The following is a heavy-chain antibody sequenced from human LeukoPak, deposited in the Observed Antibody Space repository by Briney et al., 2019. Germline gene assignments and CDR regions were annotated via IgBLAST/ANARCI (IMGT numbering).Heavy chain of an antibody. V-gene: IGHV3-21*01. CDR1: GFTFSSYS. CDR3: ARDPRPYCSSTSCYRYDYYYGMDV. J-gene: IGHJ6*02. CDR2: ISSSSSYI. D-gene: IGHD2-2*01. Sequence: GGSLRLSCAASGFTFSSYSMNWVRQAPGKGLEWVSSISSSSSYIYYADSVKGRFTISRDNAKNSLYLQMNSLRAEDTAVYYCARDPRPYCSSTSCYRYDYYYGMDVWGQGTTVTVSS.